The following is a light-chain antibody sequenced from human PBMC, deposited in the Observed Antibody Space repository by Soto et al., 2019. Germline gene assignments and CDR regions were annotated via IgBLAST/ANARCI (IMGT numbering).Light chain of an antibody. V-gene: IGKV1-5*01. CDR3: QQYNSYPWT. CDR2: DAA. CDR1: QSISSW. Sequence: DIQMTQSPSTLSASVGDTVTVTCRASQSISSWLAWYQQKPGKAPNLLIYDAASLEAGVPSRFSGSGTGTEFTLTINSLQPTDFATYYCQQYNSYPWTFGQGTKVDIK. J-gene: IGKJ1*01.